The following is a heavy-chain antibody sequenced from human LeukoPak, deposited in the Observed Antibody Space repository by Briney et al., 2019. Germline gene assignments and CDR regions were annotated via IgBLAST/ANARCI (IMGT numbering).Heavy chain of an antibody. CDR1: GGSISSYY. CDR2: IYYSGST. D-gene: IGHD3-16*02. CDR3: ARGRNYDYIWGSYRRYAASFDY. V-gene: IGHV4-59*12. Sequence: SETLSLTCTVSGGSISSYYWSWIRQPPGKGLEWIGYIYYSGSTNYNPSLKSRVTISVDTSKNQSSLKLSSVTAADTAVYYCARGRNYDYIWGSYRRYAASFDYWGQGTLVTVSS. J-gene: IGHJ4*02.